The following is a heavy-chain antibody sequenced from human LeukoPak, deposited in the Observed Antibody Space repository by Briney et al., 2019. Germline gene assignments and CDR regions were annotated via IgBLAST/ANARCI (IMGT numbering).Heavy chain of an antibody. CDR1: GFTFSSYW. V-gene: IGHV3-7*01. CDR3: ARAPLSGNSYSGSYYPDY. D-gene: IGHD1-26*01. CDR2: IKQDGSEK. Sequence: GGSLRLSCAASGFTFSSYWMSWVRQAPGKGLEWVANIKQDGSEKYYVDSVKGRFTISRDNAKNSLYPQMHSLRAEDTAVYYCARAPLSGNSYSGSYYPDYWGQGTLVTVSS. J-gene: IGHJ4*02.